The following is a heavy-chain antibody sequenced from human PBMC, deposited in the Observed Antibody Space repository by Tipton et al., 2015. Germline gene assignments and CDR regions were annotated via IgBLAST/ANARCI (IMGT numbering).Heavy chain of an antibody. V-gene: IGHV4-28*01. J-gene: IGHJ3*02. CDR1: GGSISSSNW. CDR2: ISFSDTT. CDR3: ARGRNNAFDI. Sequence: TLSLTCAVSGGSISSSNWWSWIRQPPGKGLEWIGYISFSDTTHYNPSLKRRVTISLDTSKNQFSLQLNSVTPEDTAVYYCARGRNNAFDIWGQGTLVTVSS.